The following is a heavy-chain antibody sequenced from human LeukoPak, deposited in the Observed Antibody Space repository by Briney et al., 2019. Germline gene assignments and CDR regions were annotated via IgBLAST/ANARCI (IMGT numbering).Heavy chain of an antibody. CDR1: EYTFISLY. CDR3: ARGHGDYEYFQH. J-gene: IGHJ1*01. Sequence: HGASVKVSCKASEYTFISLYMHWVRQALGQELEWMGVINPSGGSTSYAQKFQGRVTMTRDTSTNTVHMELSSLRSEDTAVYYCARGHGDYEYFQHWGQGTLVTVSS. D-gene: IGHD4-17*01. CDR2: INPSGGST. V-gene: IGHV1-46*01.